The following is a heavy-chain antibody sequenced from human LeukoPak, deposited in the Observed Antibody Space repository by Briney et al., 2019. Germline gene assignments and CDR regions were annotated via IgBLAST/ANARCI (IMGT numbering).Heavy chain of an antibody. CDR1: GFTFSSYA. D-gene: IGHD6-13*01. J-gene: IGHJ4*02. Sequence: PGGSLRLSCAASGFTFSSYAMSWVRQAPGKGLEWVSAISGSGGSTYYADSVKGRFTISRDNSKNTLYLQMNSLRAEDTAVYYCAKDVVNGRYSSSSFDYWGLGTLVNVSS. V-gene: IGHV3-23*01. CDR3: AKDVVNGRYSSSSFDY. CDR2: ISGSGGST.